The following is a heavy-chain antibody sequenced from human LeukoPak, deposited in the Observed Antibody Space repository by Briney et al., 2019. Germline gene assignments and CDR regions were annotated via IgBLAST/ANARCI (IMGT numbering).Heavy chain of an antibody. CDR2: IYTSGST. CDR3: ARDSAYYDILTGCPGEYYFDY. J-gene: IGHJ4*02. CDR1: GGSISSYY. Sequence: PSETLSLTCTVSGGSISSYYWSWIRQPAGKGLEWIGRIYTSGSTNYNPSLKSRVTMSVDTSKNQFSLKLSSVTAADTAVYYCARDSAYYDILTGCPGEYYFDYWGQGTLVTVSS. D-gene: IGHD3-9*01. V-gene: IGHV4-4*07.